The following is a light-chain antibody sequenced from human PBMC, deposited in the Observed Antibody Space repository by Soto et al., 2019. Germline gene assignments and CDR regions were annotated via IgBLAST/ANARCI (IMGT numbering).Light chain of an antibody. CDR2: GAS. Sequence: EIVLTQSPGTLSLSPGERATLSCRASQSVSSSYLAWYQQKPGQAPRLLIYGASSRATGIPDRFSGSGSGTDVTLTSSRLEPEDCAVYYCQQYGSSPRTFGQGTKVEIK. V-gene: IGKV3-20*01. CDR3: QQYGSSPRT. CDR1: QSVSSSY. J-gene: IGKJ1*01.